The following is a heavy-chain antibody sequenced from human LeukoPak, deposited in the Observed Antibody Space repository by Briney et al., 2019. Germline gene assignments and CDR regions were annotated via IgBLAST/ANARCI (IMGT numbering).Heavy chain of an antibody. J-gene: IGHJ3*02. V-gene: IGHV3-21*01. Sequence: PGGSLRLSCAASGFTFDDYAMHWVRQAPGKGLEWVSSISSSSSYIYYADSVKGRFTISRDNAKNSLYLQMNSLRAEDTAVYYCARSYGSGRGAFDIWGQGTMVTVSS. CDR2: ISSSSSYI. CDR3: ARSYGSGRGAFDI. D-gene: IGHD3-10*01. CDR1: GFTFDDYA.